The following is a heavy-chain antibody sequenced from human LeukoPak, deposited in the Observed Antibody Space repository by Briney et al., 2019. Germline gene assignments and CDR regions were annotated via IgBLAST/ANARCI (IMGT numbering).Heavy chain of an antibody. CDR1: GGSISSGDNY. Sequence: PSETLSLTCTVSGGSISSGDNYWTGFRQPPGKGLEWIGYIYYSGSTYYNPSLKSRVTISVDTSKNQFSLKLSSVTAADTAVYYCARAGTVTTLGAFDIWGQGTMVTVSS. CDR3: ARAGTVTTLGAFDI. CDR2: IYYSGST. V-gene: IGHV4-30-4*08. D-gene: IGHD4-17*01. J-gene: IGHJ3*02.